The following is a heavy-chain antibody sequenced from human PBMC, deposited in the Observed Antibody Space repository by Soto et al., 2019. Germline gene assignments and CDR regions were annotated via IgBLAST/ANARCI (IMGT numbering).Heavy chain of an antibody. D-gene: IGHD3-3*01. CDR3: ARDSGGYDFWSGPHPFDY. CDR1: GGTFSSYA. J-gene: IGHJ4*02. V-gene: IGHV1-69*01. Sequence: QVQLVQSGAEVKKPGSSVKVSCKASGGTFSSYAISWVRQAPGQGLEWMGGLIPIFGPANYAQKFQGRVTITTDESTSTAYRALSSLRSEDTGVYYCARDSGGYDFWSGPHPFDYWGQGTLVTVSS. CDR2: LIPIFGPA.